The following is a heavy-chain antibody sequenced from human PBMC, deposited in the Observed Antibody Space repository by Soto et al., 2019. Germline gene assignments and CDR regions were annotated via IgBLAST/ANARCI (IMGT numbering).Heavy chain of an antibody. CDR3: AKDYGSSSWYPLLGFDY. CDR2: ISGSGGST. CDR1: GFTFSSYA. J-gene: IGHJ4*02. D-gene: IGHD6-13*01. V-gene: IGHV3-23*01. Sequence: EVQLLESGGGLVQPGGSLRLSCAASGFTFSSYAMSWVRQAPGKGLEWVSAISGSGGSTYYADSVKGRFTISRDNSKNTLYLQMNSLRAEDTAVYYCAKDYGSSSWYPLLGFDYWGQGTLVTVSS.